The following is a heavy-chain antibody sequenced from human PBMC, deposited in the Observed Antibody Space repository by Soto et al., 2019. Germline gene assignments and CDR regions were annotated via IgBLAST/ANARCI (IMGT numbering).Heavy chain of an antibody. CDR2: ISSSSSYI. CDR3: ARSWNYYYYYGMDV. V-gene: IGHV3-21*01. D-gene: IGHD3-3*01. Sequence: EVQLVESGGGLVKPGGSLRLSCAASGFTFSSYSMNWVRQAPGKGLEWVSSISSSSSYIYYADSVKGRFTISRDNAKNSLYLQMISLRADDTAVYYCARSWNYYYYYGMDVWGQGTTVTVSS. J-gene: IGHJ6*02. CDR1: GFTFSSYS.